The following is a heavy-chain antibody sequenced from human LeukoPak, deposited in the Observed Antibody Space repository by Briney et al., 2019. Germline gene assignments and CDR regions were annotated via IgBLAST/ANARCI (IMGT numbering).Heavy chain of an antibody. V-gene: IGHV3-7*01. D-gene: IGHD3-3*01. J-gene: IGHJ4*02. CDR2: IKQDGSAK. CDR3: ARASLYYDFWSGPFDY. Sequence: PGGSLRLPCAASGFTFSNYWMNWVRQAPGKGLEWVANIKQDGSAKNYVDSVKGRFTMSRDNAKNSLYLQMNSLRAEDTAVYYCARASLYYDFWSGPFDYWGQGNLVTVSS. CDR1: GFTFSNYW.